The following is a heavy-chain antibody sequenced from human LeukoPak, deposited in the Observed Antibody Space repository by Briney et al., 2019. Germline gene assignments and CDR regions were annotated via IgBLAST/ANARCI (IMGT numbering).Heavy chain of an antibody. CDR2: INWNGGST. CDR1: GFTFDDYG. J-gene: IGHJ4*02. Sequence: GGSLRLSCAAYGFTFDDYGMSWVRQAPGKGLEWVSGINWNGGSTGYADSVKGRFTISRDNAKNSLYLQMNSLRAEDTALYYCARVLTYYYDSSGYYYFDYWGQGTLVTVSS. D-gene: IGHD3-22*01. V-gene: IGHV3-20*04. CDR3: ARVLTYYYDSSGYYYFDY.